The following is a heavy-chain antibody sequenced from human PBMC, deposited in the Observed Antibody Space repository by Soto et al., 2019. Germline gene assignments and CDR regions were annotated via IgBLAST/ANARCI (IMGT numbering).Heavy chain of an antibody. CDR2: ISSSGSTI. CDR1: GFTFSDYY. CDR3: ARVATSIAAPITR. J-gene: IGHJ4*02. D-gene: IGHD6-6*01. V-gene: IGHV3-11*01. Sequence: WGSLRLSCAASGFTFSDYYMSWIRQAPGKGLEWVSYISSSGSTIYYADSVKGRFTISRDNAKNSLYLQMNSLRAGDTAVYYCARVATSIAAPITRWGQGTLVTVSS.